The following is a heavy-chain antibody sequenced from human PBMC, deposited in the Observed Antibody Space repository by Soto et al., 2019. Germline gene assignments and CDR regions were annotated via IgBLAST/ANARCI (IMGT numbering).Heavy chain of an antibody. CDR1: GYTFTTCY. CDR3: GRDGGYQRFDY. Sequence: QVQLVQAGAEVEKPGASVKVSCKASGYTFTTCYIHWVRQAPGQGLEWMGIINPSGGNITYAQKLQGRVTMPMDTSTSTVYMELSSLRSEDTVVYYCGRDGGYQRFDYWGQGARVTVSS. D-gene: IGHD2-2*01. J-gene: IGHJ4*02. V-gene: IGHV1-46*03. CDR2: INPSGGNI.